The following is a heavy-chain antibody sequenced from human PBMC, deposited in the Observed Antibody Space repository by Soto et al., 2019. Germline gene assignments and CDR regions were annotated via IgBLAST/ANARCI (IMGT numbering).Heavy chain of an antibody. CDR3: ARNSYDYGTGTSSLRWYSDL. D-gene: IGHD3-10*01. CDR2: IIPILGIA. CDR1: GGTFSSYT. J-gene: IGHJ2*01. Sequence: QVQLVQSGAEVKKPGSSVKVSCKASGGTFSSYTISWVRQAPGQGLEWMCRIIPILGIANYAQKFQGRFTFTADKSAGAEYVELSSMESEGTDVYYCARNSYDYGTGTSSLRWYSDLWGRGPLVTVSS. V-gene: IGHV1-69*02.